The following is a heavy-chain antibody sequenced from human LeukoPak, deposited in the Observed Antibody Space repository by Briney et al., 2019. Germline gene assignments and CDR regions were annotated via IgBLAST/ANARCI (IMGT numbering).Heavy chain of an antibody. Sequence: GGSLRLSCAASGFTFSSYSMNWVRQAPGKGLEWVSSISSGSSYIYYADSVKGRFTISRDNAKNSLYLQMNSLRAEDTAVYYCAREAYRRIDYGDYDYSYYGMDVWGQGTTVTVSS. CDR3: AREAYRRIDYGDYDYSYYGMDV. CDR1: GFTFSSYS. D-gene: IGHD4-17*01. J-gene: IGHJ6*02. V-gene: IGHV3-21*01. CDR2: ISSGSSYI.